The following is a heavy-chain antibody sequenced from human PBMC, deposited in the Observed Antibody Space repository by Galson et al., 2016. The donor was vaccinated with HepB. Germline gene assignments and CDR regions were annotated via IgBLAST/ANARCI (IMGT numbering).Heavy chain of an antibody. D-gene: IGHD1-26*01. Sequence: SLRLSCAGSQFTFRDYAIHWARQAPGKGLEWVAIISYNGRSDYYSDSVKGRFTISRDNAKNTLYLQMNSLRAEDTAVYYCASIRVGATLVGAFDIWGQGTMVTVSS. V-gene: IGHV3-30*03. CDR2: ISYNGRSD. J-gene: IGHJ3*02. CDR1: QFTFRDYA. CDR3: ASIRVGATLVGAFDI.